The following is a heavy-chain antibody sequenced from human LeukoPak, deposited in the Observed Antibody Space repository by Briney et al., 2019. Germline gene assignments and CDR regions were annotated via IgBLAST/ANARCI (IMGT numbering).Heavy chain of an antibody. CDR1: GGSFSGYY. CDR3: ARGPLPDY. V-gene: IGHV4-34*01. CDR2: INHSGST. Sequence: SETLSLTCAVYGGSFSGYYWSWIRQPPGKGLEWIGEINHSGSTNYNPSLKSRVTISVDTSKNQFSLKLSSVTAADTAVYYCARGPLPDYWGQGTLVTVSS. D-gene: IGHD3-16*02. J-gene: IGHJ4*02.